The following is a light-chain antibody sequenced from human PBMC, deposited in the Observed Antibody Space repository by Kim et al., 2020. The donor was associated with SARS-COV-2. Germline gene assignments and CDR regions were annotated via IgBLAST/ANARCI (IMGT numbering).Light chain of an antibody. CDR3: QVWDSTSDHYV. CDR2: YDN. J-gene: IGLJ1*01. V-gene: IGLV3-21*04. Sequence: PGKTARISGGGDNIGGKPWHWYQQKPGQAPVLVISYDNGPPSGIPQRFSGSNSGNTATLTISRVEAGDEADYYCQVWDSTSDHYVFGTGTKVTVL. CDR1: NIGGKP.